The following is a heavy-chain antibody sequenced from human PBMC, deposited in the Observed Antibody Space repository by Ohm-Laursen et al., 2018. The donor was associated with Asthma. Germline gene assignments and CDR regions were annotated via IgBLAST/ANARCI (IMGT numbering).Heavy chain of an antibody. CDR3: ARDMIGDFWRGYAVDYCDY. CDR1: GFTFSDYF. V-gene: IGHV3-74*01. Sequence: SLRLSCAASGFTFSDYFMHWVRQRPGGGLDWVSHIFPDGRQTNYADSVKGRFTISRDNAENALYLEMNSLRAEDTAVYYCARDMIGDFWRGYAVDYCDYWGQGTLVTVSS. CDR2: IFPDGRQT. D-gene: IGHD3-3*01. J-gene: IGHJ4*02.